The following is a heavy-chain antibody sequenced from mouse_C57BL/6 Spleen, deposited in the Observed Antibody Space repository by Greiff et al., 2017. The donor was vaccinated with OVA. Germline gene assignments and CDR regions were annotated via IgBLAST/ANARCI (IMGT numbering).Heavy chain of an antibody. CDR2: INPSNGGT. J-gene: IGHJ3*01. CDR1: GYTFTSYW. CDR3: VLYYDYDGTSSWFAY. V-gene: IGHV1-53*01. Sequence: QVQLQQPGSELVKPGASVKLSCKASGYTFTSYWMHWVKQRPGQGLEWLGNINPSNGGTNYNEKFKSKATLTVDNSSSTAYMQLSSLTSEDSSVYYCVLYYDYDGTSSWFAYWGQGTLVTVSA. D-gene: IGHD2-4*01.